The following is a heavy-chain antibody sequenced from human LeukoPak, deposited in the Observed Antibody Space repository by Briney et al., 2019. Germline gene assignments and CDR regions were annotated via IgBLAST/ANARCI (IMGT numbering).Heavy chain of an antibody. Sequence: GGSLRLSCAASGFTFSNAWMSWVRQAPGKGLVWVSRINSDGSSTTYADSVKGRFTISRDNAKNTLYLQMNSLRAEDTALYYCARTIGSKNAFDIWGQGTMVTVSS. V-gene: IGHV3-74*01. D-gene: IGHD1-26*01. CDR1: GFTFSNAW. J-gene: IGHJ3*02. CDR2: INSDGSST. CDR3: ARTIGSKNAFDI.